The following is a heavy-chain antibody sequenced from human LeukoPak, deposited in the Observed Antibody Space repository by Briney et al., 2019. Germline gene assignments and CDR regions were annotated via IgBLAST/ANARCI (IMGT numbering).Heavy chain of an antibody. CDR3: ARVRARDDYVWGSYRPRYYYYGMDV. CDR2: INHSGST. CDR1: GGSFSGYY. J-gene: IGHJ6*02. Sequence: SETLSLTCAVYGGSFSGYYWSWIRQPPGKGLEWIGEINHSGSTNYNPSLKSRVTISVGTSKNQFSLELSSVTAADTAVYYCARVRARDDYVWGSYRPRYYYYGMDVWGQGTTVTVSS. D-gene: IGHD3-16*02. V-gene: IGHV4-34*01.